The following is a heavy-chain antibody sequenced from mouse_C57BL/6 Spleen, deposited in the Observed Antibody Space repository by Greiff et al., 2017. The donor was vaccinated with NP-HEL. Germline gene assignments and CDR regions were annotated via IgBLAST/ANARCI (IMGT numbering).Heavy chain of an antibody. CDR2: INPYNGGT. CDR1: GYTFTDYY. CDR3: ARRGAFITTSEGYFDY. J-gene: IGHJ2*01. Sequence: EVQLQQSGPVLVKPGASVKMSCKASGYTFTDYYMNWVKQSHGKSLEWIGVINPYNGGTSYNQKFKGKATLTVDKSSSTAYMELNSLTSEDSAVYDCARRGAFITTSEGYFDYWGQGTTLTVSS. V-gene: IGHV1-19*01. D-gene: IGHD1-1*01.